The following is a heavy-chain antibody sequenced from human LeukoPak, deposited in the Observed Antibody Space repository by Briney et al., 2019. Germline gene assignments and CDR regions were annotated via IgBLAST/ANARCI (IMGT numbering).Heavy chain of an antibody. V-gene: IGHV3-21*01. CDR3: ARDRDSSGYLDY. J-gene: IGHJ4*02. Sequence: GGSLRLSCAASGFTFSSYSMNWVRQAPGKGPEWVSSISSSSSYIYYADSVKGRFTISRDNAKNSLYLQLDSLRAEDTAVYYCARDRDSSGYLDYWGQGTLVTVSS. CDR2: ISSSSSYI. CDR1: GFTFSSYS. D-gene: IGHD3-22*01.